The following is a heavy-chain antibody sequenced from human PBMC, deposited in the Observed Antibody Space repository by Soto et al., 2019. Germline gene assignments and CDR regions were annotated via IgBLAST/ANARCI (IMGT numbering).Heavy chain of an antibody. CDR1: GITFSSYA. CDR2: ISGSGGTT. CDR3: AKGLYCGDDCYLTNFDY. V-gene: IGHV3-23*01. Sequence: GGSLRLSCAASGITFSSYAMSWVRQGPGKGLEWVSVISGSGGTTYYADSVKGRLTISRDNSKNTLYLQMNSLRAEDTAVYYCAKGLYCGDDCYLTNFDYWGQGTLVTVSS. J-gene: IGHJ4*02. D-gene: IGHD2-21*02.